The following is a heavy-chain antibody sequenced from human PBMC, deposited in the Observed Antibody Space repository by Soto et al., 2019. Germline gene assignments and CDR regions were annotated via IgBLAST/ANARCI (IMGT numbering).Heavy chain of an antibody. D-gene: IGHD4-17*01. CDR2: ISAYNGNT. CDR3: ARLEKETRGTTVQNVDY. V-gene: IGHV1-18*04. Sequence: ASVKVSCKASGYTFTSYGISWVRQAPGQGLEWMGWISAYNGNTNYAQKLQGRVTMTTDTSTSTAYMELRSLRSDDTAVYYCARLEKETRGTTVQNVDYWGQGTLVTVS. CDR1: GYTFTSYG. J-gene: IGHJ4*02.